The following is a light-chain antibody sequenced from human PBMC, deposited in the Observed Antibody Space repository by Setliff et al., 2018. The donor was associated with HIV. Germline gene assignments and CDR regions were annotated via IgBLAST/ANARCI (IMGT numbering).Light chain of an antibody. J-gene: IGLJ1*01. V-gene: IGLV2-23*01. CDR3: CSNTGSNTYV. CDR2: QAT. Sequence: QSALTQPASVSGSPGQSITISCTGTSSDIGRYNLVSWYQQYPGKAPKLMIYQATKRPSGVSNRFSGSKSGNTASLTISGLQAEDEADYYGCSNTGSNTYVFGSGTKVTVL. CDR1: SSDIGRYNL.